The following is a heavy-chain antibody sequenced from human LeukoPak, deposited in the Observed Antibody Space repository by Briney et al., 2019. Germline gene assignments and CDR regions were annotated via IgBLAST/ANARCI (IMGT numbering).Heavy chain of an antibody. CDR3: AREPIAVAGGYYFDY. Sequence: GGSLRLSCAASGFTFSSYEMNCVRQAPGKGLEWVSYISSSGSTIYYADSVKGRFTISRDNAKNSLYLQMNSLRAEDTAVYYCAREPIAVAGGYYFDYWGQGTLVTVSS. J-gene: IGHJ4*02. CDR2: ISSSGSTI. V-gene: IGHV3-48*03. D-gene: IGHD6-19*01. CDR1: GFTFSSYE.